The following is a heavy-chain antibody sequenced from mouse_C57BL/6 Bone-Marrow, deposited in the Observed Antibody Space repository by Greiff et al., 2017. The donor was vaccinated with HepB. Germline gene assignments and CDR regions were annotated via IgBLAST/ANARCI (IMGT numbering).Heavy chain of an antibody. CDR3: ARLPIYYYGSRYFDV. Sequence: QVQLQQPGAELVKPGASVKLSCKASGYTFTSYWMQWVKQRPGQGLEWIGEIDPSDSYTNYNQKFKGKATLTVDTSSSTAYMQLSSLTSEDSAVYYCARLPIYYYGSRYFDVWGTGTTVTVSS. CDR2: IDPSDSYT. J-gene: IGHJ1*03. D-gene: IGHD1-1*01. CDR1: GYTFTSYW. V-gene: IGHV1-50*01.